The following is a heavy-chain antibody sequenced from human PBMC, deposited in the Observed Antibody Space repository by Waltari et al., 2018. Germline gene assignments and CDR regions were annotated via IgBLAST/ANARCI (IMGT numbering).Heavy chain of an antibody. Sequence: QVQLQESGPGLVKPSENLSLTCAVSGYSISSGYYWGWIRQPPGKGLEWIGSIYHSGSTYYNPSLKSRVTISVDTSKNQFSLKLSSVTAADTAVYYCAREPDSSGYYTSYNWFDPWGQGTLVTVSS. CDR2: IYHSGST. CDR3: AREPDSSGYYTSYNWFDP. D-gene: IGHD3-22*01. V-gene: IGHV4-38-2*02. J-gene: IGHJ5*02. CDR1: GYSISSGYY.